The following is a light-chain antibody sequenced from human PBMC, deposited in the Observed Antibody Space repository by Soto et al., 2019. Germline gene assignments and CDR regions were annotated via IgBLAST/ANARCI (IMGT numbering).Light chain of an antibody. J-gene: IGKJ4*01. V-gene: IGKV1-5*01. CDR1: QRVRRW. CDR2: DAS. Sequence: DLQMTQSPSTLSASVGDRSTTTCRAGQRVRRWLAWYHQYPGRAPQFLIYDASSLESGVPSGVSGIGYGTEFTLSMSDLQPDEFAIDYCQRYAYYTLTFAGGVMVDI. CDR3: QRYAYYTLT.